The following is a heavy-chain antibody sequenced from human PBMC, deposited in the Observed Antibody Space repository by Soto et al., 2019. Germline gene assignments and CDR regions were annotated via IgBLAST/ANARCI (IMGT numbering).Heavy chain of an antibody. Sequence: GGSLRLSCAASGFTFSSYXMSXVRQAPGKGLEWVAXIKQDGSEKNYVGSVKGRFTISRDNAENSLYLQMSSLRAEDTAVYYCARASVKTRTLYYYYGLDVWGQGTTVTVSS. D-gene: IGHD3-10*01. CDR2: IKQDGSEK. J-gene: IGHJ6*02. CDR3: ARASVKTRTLYYYYGLDV. V-gene: IGHV3-7*04. CDR1: GFTFSSYX.